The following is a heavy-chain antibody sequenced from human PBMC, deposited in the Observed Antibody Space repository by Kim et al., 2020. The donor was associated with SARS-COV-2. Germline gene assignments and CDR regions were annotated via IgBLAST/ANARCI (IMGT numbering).Heavy chain of an antibody. Sequence: GGSLRLSCAASGFTFSSYSMSWVRQAPGKGLEWVSSISSSSSYIYYADSVKGRFTISRDNSKNTLYLQMNSLRAEDTAVYYCARVGSPVDYCGISGWGPGTLGTVSP. D-gene: IGHD4-17*01. CDR2: ISSSSSYI. CDR1: GFTFSSYS. V-gene: IGHV3-21*01. CDR3: ARVGSPVDYCGISG. J-gene: IGHJ4*02.